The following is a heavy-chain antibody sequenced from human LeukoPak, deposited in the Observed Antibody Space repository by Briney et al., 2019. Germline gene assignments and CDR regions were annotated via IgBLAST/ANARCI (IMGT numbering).Heavy chain of an antibody. D-gene: IGHD1-1*01. J-gene: IGHJ3*02. CDR1: GFSFSRHN. CDR2: IGSVGSYI. CDR3: ARKMKTGDRVGSFDI. V-gene: IGHV3-21*01. Sequence: PGGSLTLSCTASGFSFSRHNMNWVRQAPMKGLEWISSIGSVGSYIYYADSVQGRFTISRDTAKNSLYLQMKSLTAEDTAVYYCARKMKTGDRVGSFDIWGKGKMVTVSS.